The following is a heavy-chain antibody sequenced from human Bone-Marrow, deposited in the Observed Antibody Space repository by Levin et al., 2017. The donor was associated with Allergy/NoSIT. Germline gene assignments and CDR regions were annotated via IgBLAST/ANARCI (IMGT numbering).Heavy chain of an antibody. Sequence: GASVKVSCKASGYTFTGFYLHWLRQAPGQGLEWIGCINPTTGVTNFPQKFQGRVTITRETSSSTGYMELGRLTSDDTAVDFCACLAPNIWGTFEVWGQGTMVAVSS. V-gene: IGHV1-2*02. CDR2: INPTTGVT. CDR3: ACLAPNIWGTFEV. CDR1: GYTFTGFY. D-gene: IGHD5-24*01. J-gene: IGHJ3*01.